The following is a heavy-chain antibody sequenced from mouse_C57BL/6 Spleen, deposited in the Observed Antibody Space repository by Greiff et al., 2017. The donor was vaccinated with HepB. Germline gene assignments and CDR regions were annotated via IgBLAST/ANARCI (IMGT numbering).Heavy chain of an antibody. Sequence: QVQLKQSGPELVKPGASVKISCKASGYAFSSSWMNWVKQRPGKGLEWIGRIYPGDGDTNYNGKFKGKATLTADKSSSTAYIQLSSLASEDSAVYFCARRGFAYWGQGTLVTVSA. V-gene: IGHV1-82*01. CDR1: GYAFSSSW. J-gene: IGHJ3*01. CDR3: ARRGFAY. CDR2: IYPGDGDT.